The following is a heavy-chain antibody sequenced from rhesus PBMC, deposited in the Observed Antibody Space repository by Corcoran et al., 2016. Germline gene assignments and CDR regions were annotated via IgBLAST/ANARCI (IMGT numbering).Heavy chain of an antibody. CDR1: GGSISSSQW. J-gene: IGHJ4*01. D-gene: IGHD6-13*01. V-gene: IGHV4-93*01. CDR3: ASGPLSQLDY. Sequence: QVQLQESGPAAVKPSETLSLTCDVSGGSISSSQWWNWIRQSPGRGLEGRGGIHGSVGHTYYNPSLKSRVTLSKDTSKNHFSLILTSVTAADTALYYCASGPLSQLDYWGQGVLLTVSS. CDR2: IHGSVGHT.